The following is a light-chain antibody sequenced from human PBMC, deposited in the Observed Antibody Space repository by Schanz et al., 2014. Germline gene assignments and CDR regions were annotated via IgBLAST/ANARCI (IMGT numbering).Light chain of an antibody. Sequence: QSVLTQPPSVSGAPGQRVTLSCTGSFSNIGSNTVNWYQQLPGAAPKLLIYANNIRPSGVPDRFSGSKSGNTASLTISGLQAEDEADYYCCSYAGSYYVFGTGTKLTVL. CDR1: FSNIGSNT. CDR3: CSYAGSYYV. V-gene: IGLV1-40*01. CDR2: ANN. J-gene: IGLJ1*01.